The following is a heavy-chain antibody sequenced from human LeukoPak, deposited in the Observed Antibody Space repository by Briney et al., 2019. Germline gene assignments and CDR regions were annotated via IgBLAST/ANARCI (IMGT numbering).Heavy chain of an antibody. D-gene: IGHD4-17*01. CDR2: IIPIFGTA. J-gene: IGHJ6*02. CDR1: GGTFSSYA. CDR3: ATRVDYGDYVGDYYYYGMDV. V-gene: IGHV1-69*13. Sequence: SVKVSCKASGGTFSSYAISWVRQAPGQGLEWMGGIIPIFGTANYAQKFQGRVTITADESTSTAYMEPSSLRSEDTAVYYCATRVDYGDYVGDYYYYGMDVWGQGTTVTVSS.